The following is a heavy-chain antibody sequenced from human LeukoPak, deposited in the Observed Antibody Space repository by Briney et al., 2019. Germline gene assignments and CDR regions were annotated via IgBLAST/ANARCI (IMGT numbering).Heavy chain of an antibody. CDR2: MSAYNGNT. Sequence: GASVKVSCKASGYTFTSYGIGWVRQAPGQGLEWMGWMSAYNGNTNYAQKLQGRVTMTTDTSTSTAYMELRSLRSDDTAVYYCARPRLTYYYGSGSYSLSHWGQGTLVTVSS. CDR1: GYTFTSYG. J-gene: IGHJ4*02. D-gene: IGHD3-10*01. CDR3: ARPRLTYYYGSGSYSLSH. V-gene: IGHV1-18*01.